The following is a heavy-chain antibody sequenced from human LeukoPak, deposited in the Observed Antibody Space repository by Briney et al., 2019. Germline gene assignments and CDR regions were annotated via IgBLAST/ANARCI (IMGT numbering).Heavy chain of an antibody. Sequence: KPSETLSLTCAVYGGSFSGYYWSWIRQPPGKGLEWIGEINHSGSTNYNPSLKSRVTISVDTSKNQFSLKLSSVTAADTAVYWAVASGTDDYWGQGTLVTVSS. J-gene: IGHJ4*02. D-gene: IGHD6-19*01. CDR2: INHSGST. CDR3: VASGTDDY. V-gene: IGHV4-34*01. CDR1: GGSFSGYY.